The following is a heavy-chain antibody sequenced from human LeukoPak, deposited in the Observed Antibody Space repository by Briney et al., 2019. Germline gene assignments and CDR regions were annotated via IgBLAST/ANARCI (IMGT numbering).Heavy chain of an antibody. CDR3: ARDLGNGGYYYYGMDV. CDR2: MNPNSGNT. V-gene: IGHV1-8*02. CDR1: GYTFISYD. J-gene: IGHJ6*02. D-gene: IGHD7-27*01. Sequence: ASVKVSCKASGYTFISYDINWVRQATGQWLEWMGWMNPNSGNTGYAQKFQGWVTMTRDTSISTAYMELSRLRSDDTAVYYCARDLGNGGYYYYGMDVWGQGTTVTVSS.